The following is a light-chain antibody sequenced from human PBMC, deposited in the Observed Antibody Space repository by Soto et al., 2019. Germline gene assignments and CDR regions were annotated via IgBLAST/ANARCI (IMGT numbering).Light chain of an antibody. V-gene: IGKV3-20*01. CDR2: GAS. CDR1: QSVSSSN. J-gene: IGKJ1*01. Sequence: EVVLTQSPGTLSLSPGERATLSCRASQSVSSSNLAWYQQKLGQAPRLLIYGASSRATGIPDRFSGSGSGTDFTLTISRLEPEDFAVYYCQQYGSSPKTFGQGTKVEIK. CDR3: QQYGSSPKT.